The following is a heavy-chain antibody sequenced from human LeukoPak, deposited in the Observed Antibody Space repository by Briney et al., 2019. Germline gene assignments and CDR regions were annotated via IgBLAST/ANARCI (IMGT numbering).Heavy chain of an antibody. CDR2: ISSSSSYI. CDR3: ARDGPYGDYYYYYYMDV. Sequence: GGSLRLSCAGSGFTLSNYWMGWVRQAPGKGLEWVSSISSSSSYIYYADSVKGRFTISRDNAKNSLYLQMNSLRAEDTAVYYCARDGPYGDYYYYYYMDVWGKGTTFTVSS. CDR1: GFTLSNYW. J-gene: IGHJ6*03. D-gene: IGHD4-17*01. V-gene: IGHV3-21*01.